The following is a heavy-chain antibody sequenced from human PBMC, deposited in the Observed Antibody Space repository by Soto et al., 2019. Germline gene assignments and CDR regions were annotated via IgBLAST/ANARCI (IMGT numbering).Heavy chain of an antibody. Sequence: ASVKVSCKASGYTFTSYAMHWVRQAPGQRLEWMGWINAGNGNTKYSQKFQGRVTITRDTSASTAYMELSSLRSEDTAVYYCACSESIAAAGVYYFWGQGTLVTVSS. V-gene: IGHV1-3*01. J-gene: IGHJ4*02. D-gene: IGHD6-13*01. CDR3: ACSESIAAAGVYYF. CDR2: INAGNGNT. CDR1: GYTFTSYA.